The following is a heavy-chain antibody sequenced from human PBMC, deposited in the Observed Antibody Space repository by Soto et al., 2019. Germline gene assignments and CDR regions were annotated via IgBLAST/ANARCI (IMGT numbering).Heavy chain of an antibody. CDR3: VRGMKPAAIFSNFDY. J-gene: IGHJ4*02. CDR1: GYIFTSYD. V-gene: IGHV1-8*01. D-gene: IGHD2-2*01. CDR2: MNPNSGNT. Sequence: GASVKVSCKASGYIFTSYDINWVRQATGQGLEWMGWMNPNSGNTGDARKFLGRITMTRDTSTGTAYMVLSSLTSEDTAVYYCVRGMKPAAIFSNFDYWGQGTLVTVSS.